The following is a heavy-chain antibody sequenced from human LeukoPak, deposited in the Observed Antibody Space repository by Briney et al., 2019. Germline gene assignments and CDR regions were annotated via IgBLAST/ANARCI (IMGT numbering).Heavy chain of an antibody. Sequence: PGGSLRLSCAASGFTFDDYTMQWVRQAPGKGLEWVSLISWDGGSTYYADSVKGRFTISRDNSKNSLYLQMNSLRTEDTALYYCAKEYCSSTSCAYYYYGMDVWGQGTTVTVSS. CDR3: AKEYCSSTSCAYYYYGMDV. CDR2: ISWDGGST. CDR1: GFTFDDYT. J-gene: IGHJ6*02. V-gene: IGHV3-43*01. D-gene: IGHD2-2*01.